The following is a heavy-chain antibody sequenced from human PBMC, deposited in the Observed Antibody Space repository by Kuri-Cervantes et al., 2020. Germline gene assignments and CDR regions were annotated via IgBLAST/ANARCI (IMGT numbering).Heavy chain of an antibody. J-gene: IGHJ5*02. CDR2: INHSGST. Sequence: GSLRLSCAASGFTFSSYGMHWIRQPPGKGLEWIGDINHSGSTNYNPSLKSRVTISVDTSKNQFSLKLSSVTAADTAVYYCARAPFMTNWFDPWGQGTLVTVSS. D-gene: IGHD2-21*02. CDR3: ARAPFMTNWFDP. CDR1: GFTFSSYG. V-gene: IGHV4-34*01.